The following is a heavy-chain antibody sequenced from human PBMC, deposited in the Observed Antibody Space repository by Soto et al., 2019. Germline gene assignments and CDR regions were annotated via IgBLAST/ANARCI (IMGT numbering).Heavy chain of an antibody. CDR1: GYTFTSYG. V-gene: IGHV1-18*01. J-gene: IGHJ6*02. CDR2: ITTDKGKT. Sequence: GASVKVSCKTSGYTFTSYGISWVRQAPGQGLEWMGWITTDKGKTTYAQKFQGRVSMTIDTSTTTAYMELRSLTSDDPAVYYCAKNGQPPYYYYGLDVWGQGTKVTVS. CDR3: AKNGQPPYYYYGLDV. D-gene: IGHD2-8*01.